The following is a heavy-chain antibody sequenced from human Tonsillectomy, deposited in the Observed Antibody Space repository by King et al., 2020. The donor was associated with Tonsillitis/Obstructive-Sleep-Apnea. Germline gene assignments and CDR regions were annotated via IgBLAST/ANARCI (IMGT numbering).Heavy chain of an antibody. CDR3: ARGTTVKSFDY. D-gene: IGHD4-17*01. Sequence: QLQESGPGLVKPSQTLSLTCTVSGGSISSGGYYWSWIRPHPGKGLEWIGCIYYSGSTYYNPSLKSRLTLSVDTSKNQFSLKLSSVTPADTAVYYCARGTTVKSFDYWGQGTLVTVSS. V-gene: IGHV4-31*03. CDR2: IYYSGST. CDR1: GGSISSGGYY. J-gene: IGHJ4*02.